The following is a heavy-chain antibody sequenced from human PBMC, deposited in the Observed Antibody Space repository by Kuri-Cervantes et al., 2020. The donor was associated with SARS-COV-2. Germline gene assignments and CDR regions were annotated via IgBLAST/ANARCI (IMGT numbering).Heavy chain of an antibody. Sequence: GESLKISCAASGFTFSSYGMHWVRQAPGKGLEWVAVISYDGSKKYYADSVKGRFTISRDNSKNTLYLQMNSLRAEDTAVYYCAIGPPAYYDYWGQGTLVTVSS. CDR2: ISYDGSKK. CDR1: GFTFSSYG. V-gene: IGHV3-30*03. J-gene: IGHJ4*02. CDR3: AIGPPAYYDY.